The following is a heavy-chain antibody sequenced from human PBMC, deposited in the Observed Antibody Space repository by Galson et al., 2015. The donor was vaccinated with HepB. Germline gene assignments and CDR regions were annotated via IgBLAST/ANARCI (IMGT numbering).Heavy chain of an antibody. J-gene: IGHJ4*02. CDR3: ARVRSVAGILWFGY. CDR2: MWYDGSNK. V-gene: IGHV3-33*01. D-gene: IGHD6-19*01. Sequence: SLRLSCAASGFTFSSYGMHWVRQAPGKGLEWVAVMWYDGSNKYYADSVKGRFTISRDNSKNTLYLQMNSLRAEDTAVYYCARVRSVAGILWFGYWGQGTLVTVSS. CDR1: GFTFSSYG.